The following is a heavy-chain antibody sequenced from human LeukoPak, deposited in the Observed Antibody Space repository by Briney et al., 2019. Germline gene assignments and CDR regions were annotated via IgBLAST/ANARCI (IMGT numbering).Heavy chain of an antibody. D-gene: IGHD1-26*01. V-gene: IGHV1-69*05. CDR2: IIPIFGTA. Sequence: SVKVSCKASGGTFSSYAISWVRQAPGQGLEWMGGIIPIFGTANYAQKFQGRVTNTTDESTSTAYMELSSLRSEDTAVYYCARVSSVGATNYFDYWGQGTLVTVSS. CDR3: ARVSSVGATNYFDY. J-gene: IGHJ4*02. CDR1: GGTFSSYA.